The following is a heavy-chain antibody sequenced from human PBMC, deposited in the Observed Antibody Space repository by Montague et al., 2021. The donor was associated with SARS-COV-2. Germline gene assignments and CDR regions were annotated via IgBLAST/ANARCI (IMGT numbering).Heavy chain of an antibody. CDR3: ARAYYDSSGYYGYFDY. J-gene: IGHJ4*02. V-gene: IGHV4-59*13. CDR2: IYYSGST. D-gene: IGHD3-22*01. Sequence: SETLSLTCTVSGGSIGSYYWSWIRQPPGKGLEWIGYIYYSGSTNYNPSLKSRVTISVDTSKNQFSLKLGSVTAADTAVYYCARAYYDSSGYYGYFDYWGQGTLVTVSS. CDR1: GGSIGSYY.